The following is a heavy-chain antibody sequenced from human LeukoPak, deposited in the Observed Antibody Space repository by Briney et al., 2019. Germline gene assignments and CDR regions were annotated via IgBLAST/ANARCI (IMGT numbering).Heavy chain of an antibody. J-gene: IGHJ4*02. CDR2: IKSKSDGETA. V-gene: IGHV3-15*01. Sequence: AGGSLRLSCVASGIPFSHAWMSWVRQAPGQGLEWVGRIKSKSDGETADYAAPVKGRFTISRDDSENTVYLQMNSLKPEDTAVYFCTTDFVASGRTMPDNGGQETLVPSPQ. CDR1: GIPFSHAW. CDR3: TTDFVASGRTMPDN. D-gene: IGHD1-14*01.